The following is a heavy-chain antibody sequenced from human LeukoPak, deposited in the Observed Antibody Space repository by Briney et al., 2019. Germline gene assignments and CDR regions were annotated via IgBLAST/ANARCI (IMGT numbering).Heavy chain of an antibody. Sequence: KPSETLSLTCTVSGGSISSYYWSWIRQPPGKGLEWIGYIYYSGSTNYNPSLKSRVTISVDTSKNQFSLKLNSVTAADTAAYYCAISSTTAQYYFDYWGQGTLVTVSS. V-gene: IGHV4-59*01. D-gene: IGHD6-6*01. CDR1: GGSISSYY. CDR3: AISSTTAQYYFDY. CDR2: IYYSGST. J-gene: IGHJ4*02.